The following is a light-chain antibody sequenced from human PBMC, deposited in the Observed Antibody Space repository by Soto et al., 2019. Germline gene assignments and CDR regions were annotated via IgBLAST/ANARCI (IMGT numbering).Light chain of an antibody. V-gene: IGLV1-40*01. J-gene: IGLJ2*01. CDR1: SSNIGAGYG. CDR3: QSYDISLSVV. CDR2: GNS. Sequence: QSALTQPPSVSGAPGQRVTISCTGSSSNIGAGYGVHWYQQLPGTAPKLLIYGNSNRPSGVPDRFSGSKSGTSASLVITGLQAEDEADYYCQSYDISLSVVFGGGTKLTVL.